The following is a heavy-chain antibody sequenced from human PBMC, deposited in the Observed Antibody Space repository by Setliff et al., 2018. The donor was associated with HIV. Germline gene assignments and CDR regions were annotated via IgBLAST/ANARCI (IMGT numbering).Heavy chain of an antibody. J-gene: IGHJ4*02. CDR3: ARQDHSSVNSGSLYAFDV. D-gene: IGHD3-22*01. Sequence: ASVKVSCKASGYTFTAYYIHWVRQAPGHGLQLMGRIEPSSSGTNYIQKFQGRVTITRDTSIYTVYMELTGLTSDDTAVYYCARQDHSSVNSGSLYAFDVWGQGTPVTVSS. V-gene: IGHV1-2*06. CDR1: GYTFTAYY. CDR2: IEPSSSGT.